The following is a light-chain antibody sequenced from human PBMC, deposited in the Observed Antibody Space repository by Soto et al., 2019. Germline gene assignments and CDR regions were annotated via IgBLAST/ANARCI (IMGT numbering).Light chain of an antibody. CDR1: QSLSNTY. CDR3: HQDFDLPLT. J-gene: IGKJ4*01. CDR2: GAS. V-gene: IGKV3D-7*01. Sequence: EIAMTQSPVTLSLSPGDRATLSCRASQSLSNTYISWYQQKPGQAPRLLIYGASTRATGIPARFSGSGSGTDFTLTISSLQPEDFALYYCHQDFDLPLTFGGGTKVEIK.